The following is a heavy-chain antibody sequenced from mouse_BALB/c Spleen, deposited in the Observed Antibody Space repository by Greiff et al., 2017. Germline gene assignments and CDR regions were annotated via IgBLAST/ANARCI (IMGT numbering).Heavy chain of an antibody. CDR3: ARNGNYYFDY. V-gene: IGHV1-7*01. J-gene: IGHJ2*01. CDR1: GYTFTSYW. Sequence: QVQLQQSGAELAKPGASVKMSCKASGYTFTSYWMHWVNQRPGQGLEWIGYINPSTGYTEYNQKFKDKATLTADKSSSTAYMQLSSLTSEDSAVYYCARNGNYYFDYWGQGTTLTVSS. CDR2: INPSTGYT. D-gene: IGHD2-1*01.